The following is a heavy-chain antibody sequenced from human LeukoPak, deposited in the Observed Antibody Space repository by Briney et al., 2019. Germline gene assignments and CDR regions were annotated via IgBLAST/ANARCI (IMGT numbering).Heavy chain of an antibody. V-gene: IGHV3-74*01. CDR1: GFTFSSYW. CDR2: INSDGSST. Sequence: GGSLRLSCAASGFTFSSYWMHWVRQAPGKGLVWVSRINSDGSSTSYADSVKGRFTISRDDAKNTLYLQMNSLRAEDTAVYYCARGVGYCSSTSCYWWFDPWGQGTLVTVSS. J-gene: IGHJ5*02. D-gene: IGHD2-2*01. CDR3: ARGVGYCSSTSCYWWFDP.